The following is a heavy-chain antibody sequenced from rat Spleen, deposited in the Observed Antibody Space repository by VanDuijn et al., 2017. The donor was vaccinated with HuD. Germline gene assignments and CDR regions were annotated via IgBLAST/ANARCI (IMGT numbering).Heavy chain of an antibody. CDR3: TRTYGGYTSRWFAY. V-gene: IGHV2-1*01. D-gene: IGHD1-11*01. Sequence: QVQLKESGPGLVQPSQTLSLTCTVSGFSLISYSVNWVRQPPGMDLEWMGGIWGDGSTNYNSALKYRLNISRDTSNSQFFLKMNSLQTEDTAIYFCTRTYGGYTSRWFAYWGQGTLVTVSS. CDR2: IWGDGST. CDR1: GFSLISYS. J-gene: IGHJ3*01.